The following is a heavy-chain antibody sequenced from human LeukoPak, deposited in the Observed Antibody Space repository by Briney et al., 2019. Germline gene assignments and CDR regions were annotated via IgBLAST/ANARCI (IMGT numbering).Heavy chain of an antibody. CDR2: IIPIFGTA. V-gene: IGHV1-69*13. Sequence: ASVKVSCKASGGTFISYAISWVRQAPGQGLEWMGGIIPIFGTANYAQKFQGRVTITADESTSTAYMELSSLRSEDTAVYYCARSGIAAAGDEGFDYWGQGTLVTASS. J-gene: IGHJ4*02. CDR3: ARSGIAAAGDEGFDY. D-gene: IGHD6-13*01. CDR1: GGTFISYA.